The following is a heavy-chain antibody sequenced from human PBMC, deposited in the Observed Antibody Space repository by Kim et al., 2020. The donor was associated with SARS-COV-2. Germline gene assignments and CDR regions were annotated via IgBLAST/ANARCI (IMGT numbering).Heavy chain of an antibody. CDR1: GGSISSYY. CDR3: ARRTTGTTFYFDY. V-gene: IGHV4-59*08. Sequence: SETLSLTCTVSGGSISSYYWSWIRQPPGKGLEWIGYIYYSGSTNYNPSLKSRVTISVDTSKNQFSLKLSSVTAADTAVDYCARRTTGTTFYFDYWGQGT. D-gene: IGHD1-7*01. J-gene: IGHJ4*02. CDR2: IYYSGST.